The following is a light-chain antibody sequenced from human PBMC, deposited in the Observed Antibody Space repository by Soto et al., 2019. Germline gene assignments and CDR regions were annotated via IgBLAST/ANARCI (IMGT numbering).Light chain of an antibody. J-gene: IGKJ1*01. CDR3: QQYNNWPRT. V-gene: IGKV3-15*01. Sequence: EIVMTQSPATLSVSPGERATLSCRASQSVSSNLAWYQQKPGQAPRLLIYGPSTRATGIPARFSGSGSGTEFTLTISSLQSEDFALYYCQQYNNWPRTFGQGTKVDI. CDR2: GPS. CDR1: QSVSSN.